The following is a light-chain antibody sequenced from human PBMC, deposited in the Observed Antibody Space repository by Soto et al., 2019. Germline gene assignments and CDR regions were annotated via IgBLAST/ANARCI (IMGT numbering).Light chain of an antibody. CDR3: CSYADGRYV. J-gene: IGLJ1*01. CDR2: DDT. CDR1: ASDVGRYKL. V-gene: IGLV2-23*01. Sequence: QSVLTQPASVSGSPGQSITISCTGTASDVGRYKLVSWYQHHPGKAPKLMIYDDTLRPSGLSNRFSGSRSGNTASLTISGLQAEDEADYYCCSYADGRYVFGTGTKVTVL.